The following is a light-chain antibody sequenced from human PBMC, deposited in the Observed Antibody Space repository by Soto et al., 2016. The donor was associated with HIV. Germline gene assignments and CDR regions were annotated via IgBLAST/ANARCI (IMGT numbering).Light chain of an antibody. CDR3: PQDYNYPYT. J-gene: IGKJ2*01. CDR2: AAS. Sequence: AIQMTQSPSSLSASVGDRVTITCRASQGIRNELGWYQQKPGKAPKLLIYAASSLGSGVPLRFSGSGSGTDFTLTISSLQPEDSASYFCPQDYNYPYTFGQGTKLEIK. CDR1: QGIRNE. V-gene: IGKV1-6*01.